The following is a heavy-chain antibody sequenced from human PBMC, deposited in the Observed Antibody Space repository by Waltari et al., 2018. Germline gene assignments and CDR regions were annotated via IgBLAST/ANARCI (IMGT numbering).Heavy chain of an antibody. CDR1: GFTFSGCG. Sequence: QVQLVESGGGVVQPGGSLRLSCAASGFTFSGCGMHWVRQAPGKGLGGVTFIRYDGSDKYYADCVKGRFSISRDNSKNTVSLQMNSLRPEDTAVYYCVSEGVAIPVHMSIFDYWGQGALVAVSS. V-gene: IGHV3-30*02. J-gene: IGHJ4*02. D-gene: IGHD3-3*02. CDR3: VSEGVAIPVHMSIFDY. CDR2: IRYDGSDK.